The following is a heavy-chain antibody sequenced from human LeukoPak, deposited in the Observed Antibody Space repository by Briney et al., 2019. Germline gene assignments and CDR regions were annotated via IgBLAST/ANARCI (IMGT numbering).Heavy chain of an antibody. CDR1: GFTFGAHS. Sequence: GGSLRLSCTGSGFTFGAHSMAWVRQAPGKGPEWVGFIRGKAYGGAAGYTASVKGRFTISRDDSKSIVYLQMNSLRTEDTAVYYCICLTDPFDYWGQGSLVTVSS. V-gene: IGHV3-49*04. CDR3: ICLTDPFDY. J-gene: IGHJ4*02. CDR2: IRGKAYGGAA.